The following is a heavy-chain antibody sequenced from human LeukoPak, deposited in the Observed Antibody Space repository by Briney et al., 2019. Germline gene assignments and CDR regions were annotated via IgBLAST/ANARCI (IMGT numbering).Heavy chain of an antibody. Sequence: SETLSLTCTVSGYSISSGYYWGWIRQPPGKGLEWIGSIYHSGSTYYNPSLKSRVTISVDTSKNQFSLKLSSVTAADTAVYYCARAWGIAVAAPEFDYWGQGTLVTVSS. J-gene: IGHJ4*02. CDR1: GYSISSGYY. V-gene: IGHV4-38-2*02. D-gene: IGHD6-19*01. CDR3: ARAWGIAVAAPEFDY. CDR2: IYHSGST.